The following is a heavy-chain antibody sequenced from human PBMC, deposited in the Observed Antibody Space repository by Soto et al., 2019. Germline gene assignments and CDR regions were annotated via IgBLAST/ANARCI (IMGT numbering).Heavy chain of an antibody. CDR1: GGSISSGGYY. D-gene: IGHD2-2*01. CDR3: AIGPGDCSSTSCYGRPGPLAY. CDR2: IYYSGST. V-gene: IGHV4-31*03. J-gene: IGHJ4*02. Sequence: QVQLQESGPGLVKPSQTLSLTCTVSGGSISSGGYYWSWIRQHPGKGLEWIGYIYYSGSTYYNPSLTSRVTIAVDTAKNQFSLTRSSVTAADTAVYYCAIGPGDCSSTSCYGRPGPLAYWGQGTLVTVSS.